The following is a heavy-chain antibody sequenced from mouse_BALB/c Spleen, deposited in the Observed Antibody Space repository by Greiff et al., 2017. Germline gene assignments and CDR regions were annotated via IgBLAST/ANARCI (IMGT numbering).Heavy chain of an antibody. Sequence: VQLQQSGAELVKTGASVKLSCKASGYTFTSYYMYWVKQRPGQGLEWIGEINPSNGGTNFNEKFKSKATLTVDKSSSTAYMQLSSLTSEDSAVYYCTRSIYYDYLWYFDVWGAGTTVTVSS. CDR2: INPSNGGT. J-gene: IGHJ1*01. D-gene: IGHD2-4*01. CDR1: GYTFTSYY. V-gene: IGHV1S81*02. CDR3: TRSIYYDYLWYFDV.